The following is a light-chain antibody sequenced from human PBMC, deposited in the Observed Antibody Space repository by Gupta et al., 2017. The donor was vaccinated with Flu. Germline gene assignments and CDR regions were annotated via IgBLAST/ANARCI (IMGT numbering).Light chain of an antibody. CDR1: QSVSSN. J-gene: IGKJ1*01. CDR3: QQYNIWPLST. Sequence: ATLSVSPGERATFSCRTSQSVSSNLAWYQQKPGQAPRLLIYGASTRATGISARFSGSGSGTEFTLTISSLQSEDFAIYYCQQYNIWPLSTFGQGTKVEIK. V-gene: IGKV3-15*01. CDR2: GAS.